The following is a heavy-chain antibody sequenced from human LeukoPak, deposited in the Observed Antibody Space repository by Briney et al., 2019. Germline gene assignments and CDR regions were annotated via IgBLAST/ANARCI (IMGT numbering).Heavy chain of an antibody. CDR3: AKDAAWYCSSTTCDKWLDP. CDR2: IRYDGSNK. D-gene: IGHD2-2*01. CDR1: GFTFSSYG. V-gene: IGHV3-30*02. Sequence: PGGSLRLSCAASGFTFSSYGMHWVRQAPGKGLVWVAFIRYDGSNKYYADSVKGRFTISRDNSKNTLYLQMNSLRAEDTAVYYCAKDAAWYCSSTTCDKWLDPWGQGTLVIVSS. J-gene: IGHJ5*02.